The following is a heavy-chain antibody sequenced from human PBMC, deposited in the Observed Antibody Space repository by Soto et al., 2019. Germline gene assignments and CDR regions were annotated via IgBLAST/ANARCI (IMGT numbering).Heavy chain of an antibody. CDR2: INWNGGST. D-gene: IGHD3-22*01. CDR1: GFTVSSSH. V-gene: IGHV3-20*04. J-gene: IGHJ3*02. Sequence: PGGSLRLSCTTSGFTVSSSHMTWVRQAPGKGLEWVSGINWNGGSTGYADSVKGRFTISRDNAKNSLYLQMNSLRAEDTALYYCARESSIMIVVVNDDAFDIWGQGTMVTVSS. CDR3: ARESSIMIVVVNDDAFDI.